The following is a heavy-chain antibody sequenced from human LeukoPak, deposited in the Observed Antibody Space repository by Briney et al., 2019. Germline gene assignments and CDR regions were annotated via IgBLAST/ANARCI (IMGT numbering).Heavy chain of an antibody. J-gene: IGHJ4*02. V-gene: IGHV2-26*01. CDR3: ARIPDTTTTVSGFDY. Sequence: SGPVLVKPTETLTLTCTVSGFSLSSPKMGVSWVRQPPGKALEWLAHIFSSDTKYYSTSLKSRLTISKDTPKSQVVLTMTDMDPVDTATYYCARIPDTTTTVSGFDYWGLGTLVTVSS. CDR1: GFSLSSPKMG. CDR2: IFSSDTK. D-gene: IGHD4-11*01.